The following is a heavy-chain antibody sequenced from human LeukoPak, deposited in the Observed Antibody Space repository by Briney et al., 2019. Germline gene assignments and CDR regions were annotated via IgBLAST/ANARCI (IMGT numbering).Heavy chain of an antibody. J-gene: IGHJ5*02. D-gene: IGHD6-13*01. CDR3: AKDSAAGAYNWFDP. Sequence: AGGSLRLACAASGFTFDEYAMHWVRQAPGKGLEWVSGINWSGGSKGYADSVKGRFTISRDNAKNTLYLQMNSLRAEDTAVYYCAKDSAAGAYNWFDPWGQGTLVTVSS. CDR2: INWSGGSK. CDR1: GFTFDEYA. V-gene: IGHV3-9*01.